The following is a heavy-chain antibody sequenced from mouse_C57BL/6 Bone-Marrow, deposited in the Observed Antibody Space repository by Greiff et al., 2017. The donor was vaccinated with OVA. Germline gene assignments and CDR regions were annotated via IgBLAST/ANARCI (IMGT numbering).Heavy chain of an antibody. CDR3: ASQGAY. CDR2: IHPNSGST. J-gene: IGHJ3*01. V-gene: IGHV1-64*01. CDR1: GYTFTSYW. Sequence: VQLQQSGAELVKPGASVKLSCKASGYTFTSYWMHWVKQRPGQGLEWIGMIHPNSGSTNYNEKFKSKATLTVDKSSSTAYMQLSSLTSEDSAVYYCASQGAYWGQGTLVTVSA.